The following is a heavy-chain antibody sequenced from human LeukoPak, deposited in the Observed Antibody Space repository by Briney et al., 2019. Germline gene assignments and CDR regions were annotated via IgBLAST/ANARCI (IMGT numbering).Heavy chain of an antibody. J-gene: IGHJ3*02. V-gene: IGHV4-59*01. CDR1: GGSISSYY. D-gene: IGHD6-19*01. CDR2: IYYSGST. CDR3: ARDLSGWVTGAFDI. Sequence: PSETLSLTCTVSGGSISSYYWSWIRQPPGKGLEWFGYIYYSGSTNYNPSLKSRVTISVDTSKNQFSLKLSSVTATDTAVYYCARDLSGWVTGAFDIWGQGTMVTVSS.